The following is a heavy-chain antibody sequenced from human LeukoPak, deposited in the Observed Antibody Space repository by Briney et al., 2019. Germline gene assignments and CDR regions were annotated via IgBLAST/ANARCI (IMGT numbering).Heavy chain of an antibody. CDR2: IIPIFGIA. D-gene: IGHD2-21*02. V-gene: IGHV1-69*04. CDR1: GGTFSSYA. CDR3: AREVLAYCGGDCYSPFDY. J-gene: IGHJ4*02. Sequence: SVKVSCKASGGTFSSYAISWVRQAPGQGLEWMGRIIPIFGIAIYAQKFQGRVTITADKSTSTAYMELSSLRSEDTAVYYCAREVLAYCGGDCYSPFDYWGQGTLVTVSS.